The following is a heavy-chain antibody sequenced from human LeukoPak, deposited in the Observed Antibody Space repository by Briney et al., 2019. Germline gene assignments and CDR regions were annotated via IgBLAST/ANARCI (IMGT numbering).Heavy chain of an antibody. D-gene: IGHD4-23*01. CDR2: INQGGSET. Sequence: GGSLRLSCTASGFPFTNYWMIWVRQAPGKRPEWVGNINQGGSETNYVDSVKGRFSISRDNAKTSLYLQMNSLRGEYTAVYYCATDRKVGTWDPRFDYWGQGALVTVSS. V-gene: IGHV3-7*01. CDR3: ATDRKVGTWDPRFDY. J-gene: IGHJ4*02. CDR1: GFPFTNYW.